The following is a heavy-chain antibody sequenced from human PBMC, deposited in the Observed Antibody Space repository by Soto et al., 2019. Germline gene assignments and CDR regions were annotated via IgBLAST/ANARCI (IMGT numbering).Heavy chain of an antibody. CDR1: GGTFSSYA. CDR2: IIPIFGTA. D-gene: IGHD6-6*01. CDR3: ARSEYSSPLELGMDV. Sequence: GASVKVSCKASGGTFSSYAISWVRQAPGQGLEWMGGIIPIFGTANYAQKFQGRVTSTADESTSTAYMELSSLRSEDTAVYYCARSEYSSPLELGMDVWGQGTTVTVSS. J-gene: IGHJ6*02. V-gene: IGHV1-69*13.